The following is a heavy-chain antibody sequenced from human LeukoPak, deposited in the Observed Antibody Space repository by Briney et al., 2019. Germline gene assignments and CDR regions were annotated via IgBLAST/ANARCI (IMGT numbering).Heavy chain of an antibody. CDR2: IYHSGST. V-gene: IGHV4-30-2*01. CDR1: GGSISSGGYY. Sequence: KTSQTLSLTCTVSGGSISSGGYYWSWIRQPPGKGLEWIGYIYHSGSTYYNPSLKSRVTISVDRSKNQFSLKLSSVTAADTAVYYCARGGSYWGSYRLDWFDPWGQGTLVTVSS. CDR3: ARGGSYWGSYRLDWFDP. D-gene: IGHD3-16*02. J-gene: IGHJ5*02.